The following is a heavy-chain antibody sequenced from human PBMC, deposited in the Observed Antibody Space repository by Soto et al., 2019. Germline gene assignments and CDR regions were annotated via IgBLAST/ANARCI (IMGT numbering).Heavy chain of an antibody. V-gene: IGHV1-18*01. J-gene: IGHJ4*02. CDR1: GYTFTSYS. D-gene: IGHD2-8*01. Sequence: GASVKVSCKASGYTFTSYSISWVRQAPGQGLEWMGWISAYNGNTNYAQKLQGRVTMTRNTSISTAYMELSSLRSEDTAVYYCARGYCTNGVCYRGFDYWGQGTLVTVSS. CDR2: ISAYNGNT. CDR3: ARGYCTNGVCYRGFDY.